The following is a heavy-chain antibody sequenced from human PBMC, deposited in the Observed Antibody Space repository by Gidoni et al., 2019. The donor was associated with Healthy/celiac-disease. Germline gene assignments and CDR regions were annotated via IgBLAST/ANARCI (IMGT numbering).Heavy chain of an antibody. Sequence: QVQLVQSGAEVKKPGSSVQVSCKASGGTFSSYAISWVRQAPGQGLEWMGGIIPIFGTANYAQKFQGRVTITADKSTSTAYMELSSLRSEDTAVYYCASLSSGYYSRISYYYYYMDVWGKGTTVTVSS. CDR1: GGTFSSYA. V-gene: IGHV1-69*06. CDR3: ASLSSGYYSRISYYYYYMDV. D-gene: IGHD3-22*01. J-gene: IGHJ6*03. CDR2: IIPIFGTA.